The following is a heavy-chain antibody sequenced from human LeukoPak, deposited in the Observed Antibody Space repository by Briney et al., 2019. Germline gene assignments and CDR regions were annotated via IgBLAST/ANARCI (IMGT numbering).Heavy chain of an antibody. CDR2: MNPNSGNT. V-gene: IGHV1-8*01. CDR1: GYTFTSYD. J-gene: IGHJ6*02. CDR3: ANGAAGPPDYYYYYYGMDV. Sequence: ASVKVSCKASGYTFTSYDINWVRQATGQGLEWMGWMNPNSGNTGYAQKFQGRVTMTRNTSISTAYMELSSLRSEDTAVYYCANGAAGPPDYYYYYYGMDVWGQGTTVTVSS. D-gene: IGHD6-13*01.